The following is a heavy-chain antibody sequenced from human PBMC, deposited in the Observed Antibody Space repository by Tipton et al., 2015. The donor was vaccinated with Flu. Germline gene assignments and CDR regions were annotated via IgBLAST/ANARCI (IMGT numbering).Heavy chain of an antibody. CDR1: GFTFSSYS. J-gene: IGHJ4*02. CDR3: ASWKSGSYPRVEYGGFDY. D-gene: IGHD1-26*01. CDR2: ISSSSSYI. V-gene: IGHV3-21*01. Sequence: SLRLSCAASGFTFSSYSMNWVRQAPGKGLEWVSSISSSSSYIYYADSVKGRFTISRDNAKNSLYLQMNSLRAEDTAVYYCASWKSGSYPRVEYGGFDYWGQGTLVTVSS.